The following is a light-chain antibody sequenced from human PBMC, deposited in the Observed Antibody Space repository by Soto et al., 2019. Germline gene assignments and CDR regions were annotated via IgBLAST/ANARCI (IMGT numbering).Light chain of an antibody. CDR1: QSISSW. Sequence: DIQMTQSPSTLSASVGDRVTITCRASQSISSWLAWYQQKPGKAPKLLIYQASSLESGLPSRFSGSRSGTEFTLTISSLQPDDFATYSCQQYNSYPYTFGQGTKLEIK. V-gene: IGKV1-5*03. J-gene: IGKJ2*01. CDR2: QAS. CDR3: QQYNSYPYT.